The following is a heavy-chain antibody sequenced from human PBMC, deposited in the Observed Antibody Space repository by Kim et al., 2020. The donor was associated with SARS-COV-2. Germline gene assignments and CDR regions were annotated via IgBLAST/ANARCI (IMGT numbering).Heavy chain of an antibody. D-gene: IGHD1-7*01. CDR2: SYYSGST. V-gene: IGHV4-59*08. Sequence: SETLSLTCTVSGGSISSYYWSWIRHPQEKGLEWIGFSYYSGSTNSNPSLTSRVTISVDTSKNQFSLRLSSVTATATAVYYCASHSSYNWNYDRFDPWGQGTLVTVSS. J-gene: IGHJ5*02. CDR1: GGSISSYY. CDR3: ASHSSYNWNYDRFDP.